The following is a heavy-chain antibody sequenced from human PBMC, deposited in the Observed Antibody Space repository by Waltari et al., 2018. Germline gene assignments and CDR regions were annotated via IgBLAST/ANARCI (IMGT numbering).Heavy chain of an antibody. V-gene: IGHV3-7*01. D-gene: IGHD5-18*01. J-gene: IGHJ4*02. CDR2: IKQDGSEK. CDR3: ARDASRITAMALYYFDY. CDR1: GFTFSSYW. Sequence: EVQLVESGGGLVQPGGSLRLSCAASGFTFSSYWMHWVRQAPGNGLEWVANIKQDGSEKYYVDSVKGRFTISRDNAKNSLYLQMNSLRAEDTAVYYCARDASRITAMALYYFDYWGQGTLVTVSS.